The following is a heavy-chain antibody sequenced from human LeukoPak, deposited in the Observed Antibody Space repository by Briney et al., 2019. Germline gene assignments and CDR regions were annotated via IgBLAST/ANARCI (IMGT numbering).Heavy chain of an antibody. CDR2: ISSSSSYI. D-gene: IGHD6-13*01. CDR1: GFTFSSYS. Sequence: GGSLRLSCAASGFTFSSYSMNWVRQAPGKGLEWFSSISSSSSYIYYADSVKGRFTISRDNAKNSLYLQMNSLRAEDTAVYYCATTPEYSSSWPFDYWGQGTLVTASS. CDR3: ATTPEYSSSWPFDY. J-gene: IGHJ4*02. V-gene: IGHV3-21*01.